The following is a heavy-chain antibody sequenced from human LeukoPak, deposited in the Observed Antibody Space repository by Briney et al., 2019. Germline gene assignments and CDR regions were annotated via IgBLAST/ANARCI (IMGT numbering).Heavy chain of an antibody. CDR2: NGRGGST. D-gene: IGHD1-1*01. J-gene: IGHJ3*02. CDR3: ARGVENWNDAAFDT. Sequence: GGSLRLSCAASGFTFSNYAMSWVRQAPGKGLEWVSSNGRGGSTYYADSVKGRFTISRDNSKNTLYLQMNSLRAEDTAVYYCARGVENWNDAAFDTWGQGTMVTVSS. V-gene: IGHV3-23*01. CDR1: GFTFSNYA.